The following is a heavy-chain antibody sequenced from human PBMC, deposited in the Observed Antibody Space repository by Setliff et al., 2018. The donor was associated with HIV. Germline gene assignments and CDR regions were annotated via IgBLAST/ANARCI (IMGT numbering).Heavy chain of an antibody. CDR1: GGSITSGNYF. J-gene: IGHJ4*01. V-gene: IGHV4-61*09. CDR2: IYTDGST. CDR3: ARDARWLQFPYFDY. D-gene: IGHD5-12*01. Sequence: SETLSLTCTVSGGSITSGNYFWTWIRQPAGKGLEWLGHIYTDGSTNYNPSFRSRVTISVDSSKNQFSLKLSSVTAADTAVYYCARDARWLQFPYFDYWGQGTLVTVSS.